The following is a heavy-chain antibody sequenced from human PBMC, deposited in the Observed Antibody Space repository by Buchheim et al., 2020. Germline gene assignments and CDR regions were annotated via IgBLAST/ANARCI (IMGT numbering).Heavy chain of an antibody. J-gene: IGHJ4*02. Sequence: QVQLQQWGAGLLKPSETLSLTCAVYGGSFSGYYWSWIRQPPGKGLEWIGEINHSGSTNYNPSLKSRVTISVDTSKNQFSLKLSSVTAADTAVYYCARVLELRPKHGHFDYWGQGTL. D-gene: IGHD1-7*01. CDR1: GGSFSGYY. V-gene: IGHV4-34*01. CDR2: INHSGST. CDR3: ARVLELRPKHGHFDY.